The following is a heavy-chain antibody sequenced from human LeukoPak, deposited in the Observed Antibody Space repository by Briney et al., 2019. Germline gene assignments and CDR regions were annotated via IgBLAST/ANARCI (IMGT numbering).Heavy chain of an antibody. CDR3: ARDVAYYYYSSATWFDY. Sequence: SETLSLTCTVSRYSISSGYHWGWIRPPPGKGLEWVGSIYHSGNTYYNPSLKSRVTISVDTSKNQSSLELTSVTAADTAVFYCARDVAYYYYSSATWFDYWGQGILVTVSS. D-gene: IGHD3-22*01. CDR1: RYSISSGYH. V-gene: IGHV4-38-2*02. CDR2: IYHSGNT. J-gene: IGHJ4*02.